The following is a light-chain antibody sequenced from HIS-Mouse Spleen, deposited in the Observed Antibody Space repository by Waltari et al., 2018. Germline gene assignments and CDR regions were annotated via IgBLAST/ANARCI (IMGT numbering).Light chain of an antibody. CDR2: AAS. V-gene: IGKV1-8*01. CDR1: QGISSY. J-gene: IGKJ1*01. CDR3: QQYYSYPWT. Sequence: AIRMTQSPSSFSASTGDRVTITCRASQGISSYLAWYQQKPGKAPKLLSYAASTLQSGVPSMFSGSGSGTDFTLTISCLQSEDFATYYCQQYYSYPWTFGQGTKVEIK.